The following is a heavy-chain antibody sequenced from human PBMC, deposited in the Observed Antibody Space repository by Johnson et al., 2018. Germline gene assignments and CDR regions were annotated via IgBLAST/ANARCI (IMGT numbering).Heavy chain of an antibody. CDR2: ISSSSSTI. D-gene: IGHD3-16*02. J-gene: IGHJ3*02. CDR1: GFTFSSYS. CDR3: ASDILFTFGGVIVPLGALDT. V-gene: IGHV3-48*01. Sequence: VQLVESGGGLVQPGGSLRLSCAASGFTFSSYSMNWVRQAPGKGLEWVSYISSSSSTIYYADSVQGRFTISRDNAKNSLYLQMNILGAEDTAVYYCASDILFTFGGVIVPLGALDTWGQGTMVTVSS.